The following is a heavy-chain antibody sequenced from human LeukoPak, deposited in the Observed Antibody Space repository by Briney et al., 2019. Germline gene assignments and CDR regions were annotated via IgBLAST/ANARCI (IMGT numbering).Heavy chain of an antibody. CDR1: GYSFTSYW. V-gene: IGHV5-51*01. D-gene: IGHD2-2*02. Sequence: GESLKISCKGSGYSFTSYWIGWVRQMPGKGLEWMGIIYPGGSDTRYSPSFQGQVTISADKSISTAYLQWSSLKASDTAMYYCARIRRAVVPAAISPFDAFDIWGQGTMVTVSS. CDR2: IYPGGSDT. J-gene: IGHJ3*02. CDR3: ARIRRAVVPAAISPFDAFDI.